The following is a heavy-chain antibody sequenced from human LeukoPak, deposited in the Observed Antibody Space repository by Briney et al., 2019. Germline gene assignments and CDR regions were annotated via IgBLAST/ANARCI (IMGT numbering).Heavy chain of an antibody. CDR2: IIPIFGTA. V-gene: IGHV1-69*05. CDR3: ASTTPGRAAAGTFDP. Sequence: GASVKVSCKASGGTFSSYAISWVRQAPGQGLEWMGGIIPIFGTANYAQKFQGRVTITTDESTSTAYMELSSLRSEDTAVYYWASTTPGRAAAGTFDPWGQGTLVTVSS. D-gene: IGHD6-13*01. CDR1: GGTFSSYA. J-gene: IGHJ5*02.